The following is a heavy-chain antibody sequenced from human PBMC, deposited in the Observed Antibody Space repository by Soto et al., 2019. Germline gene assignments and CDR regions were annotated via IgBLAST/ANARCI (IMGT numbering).Heavy chain of an antibody. Sequence: QLQLQESGSGLVKPSQTVSLTCAVSGGSISSGGYSWNWIRQPPGKGLEWIGYIDHSGSTYYNPSLTSRVTISVDTSTNQLSRKLDSVTAADTAVYYCARDPSGSGPNFDYWGQGALVTVSS. D-gene: IGHD3-10*01. CDR3: ARDPSGSGPNFDY. V-gene: IGHV4-30-2*01. CDR2: IDHSGST. CDR1: GGSISSGGYS. J-gene: IGHJ4*02.